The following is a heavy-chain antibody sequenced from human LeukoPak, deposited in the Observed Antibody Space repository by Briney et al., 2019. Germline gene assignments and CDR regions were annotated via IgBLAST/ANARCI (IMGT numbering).Heavy chain of an antibody. CDR1: GGSISNSSYY. CDR2: IYYTGST. D-gene: IGHD6-6*01. J-gene: IGHJ4*02. Sequence: SETLSLTCTVSGGSISNSSYYWGWIRQPPGEGLEWIGSIYYTGSTYYSPSLKSRVTISADTSKNEFSLKLSSVTAADTAVYYCTSEISSASNYWGQGTLVTVSS. CDR3: TSEISSASNY. V-gene: IGHV4-39*01.